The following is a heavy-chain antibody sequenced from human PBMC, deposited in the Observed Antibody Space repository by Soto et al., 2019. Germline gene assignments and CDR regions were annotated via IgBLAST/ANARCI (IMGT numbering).Heavy chain of an antibody. CDR1: GDSVSSNSAA. D-gene: IGHD2-2*01. V-gene: IGHV6-1*01. J-gene: IGHJ6*02. Sequence: PSQTLSLTCAISGDSVSSNSAAWNWIRQSPSRGLEWLGRTYYRSKWYNDYAVSVKSRITINPDTSKNQFSLQLNSVTPEDTAVYYCARDRIVVVPAAILYYYYYGMGVWGQGTTVTVSS. CDR3: ARDRIVVVPAAILYYYYYGMGV. CDR2: TYYRSKWYN.